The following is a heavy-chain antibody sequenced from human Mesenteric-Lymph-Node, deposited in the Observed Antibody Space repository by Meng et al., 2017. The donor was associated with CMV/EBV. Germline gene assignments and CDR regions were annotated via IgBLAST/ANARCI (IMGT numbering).Heavy chain of an antibody. D-gene: IGHD3-10*01. J-gene: IGHJ5*02. CDR1: SISTTNYY. CDR3: ARTGREFVVRGVNYFDP. CDR2: IIHSGTT. V-gene: IGHV4-39*01. Sequence: SISTTNYYWGWIRQPPGKGLEWIGSIIHSGTTYYSPSLRSRVTMSADTSKNQFSLKLNSMTAADTAVYYCARTGREFVVRGVNYFDPWGQGILVTVSS.